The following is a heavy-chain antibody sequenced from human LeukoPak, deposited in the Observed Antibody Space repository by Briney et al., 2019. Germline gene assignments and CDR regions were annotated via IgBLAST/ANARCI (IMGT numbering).Heavy chain of an antibody. D-gene: IGHD6-6*01. Sequence: GRSLRLSSAASGFTFSNYGMHWVRQAPGKGLEWVSVIYSGGSTYYADSVKGRFTISRDNSKDTLYLQMNSLRAEDTAVYYCARFEYSSSCFDYWGQGTLVTVSS. J-gene: IGHJ4*02. CDR3: ARFEYSSSCFDY. CDR1: GFTFSNYG. V-gene: IGHV3-53*01. CDR2: IYSGGST.